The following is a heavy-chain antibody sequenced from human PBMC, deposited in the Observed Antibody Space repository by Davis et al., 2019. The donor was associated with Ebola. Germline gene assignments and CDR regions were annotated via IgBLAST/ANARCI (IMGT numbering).Heavy chain of an antibody. CDR1: GFTFSSYS. CDR3: ARDRDFIVVVPAAKGTHGYGMDV. D-gene: IGHD2-2*01. V-gene: IGHV3-21*01. CDR2: ISSSSSYI. Sequence: GESLKISCAASGFTFSSYSMNWVRQAPGKELEWVSSISSSSSYIYYADSVKGRFTISRDNAKNSLYLQMNSLRAEDTAVYYCARDRDFIVVVPAAKGTHGYGMDVWGQGTTVTVSS. J-gene: IGHJ6*02.